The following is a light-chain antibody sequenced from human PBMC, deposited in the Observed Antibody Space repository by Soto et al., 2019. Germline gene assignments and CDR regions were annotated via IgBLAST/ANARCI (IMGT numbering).Light chain of an antibody. CDR3: QHSYSSPT. J-gene: IGKJ2*01. V-gene: IGKV1-5*01. CDR1: QSISSW. Sequence: DIQMTQSPSTLSASVGDRVTITCRASQSISSWLAWYQQKPGKAPKLLIYDASSLESGVPSRFSGSGSGTDFTLTISSLQPEDFATYYCQHSYSSPTFGQGTKVEIK. CDR2: DAS.